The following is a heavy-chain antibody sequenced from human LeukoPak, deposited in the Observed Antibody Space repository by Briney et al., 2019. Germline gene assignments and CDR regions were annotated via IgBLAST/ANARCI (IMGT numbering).Heavy chain of an antibody. CDR2: INQDGSEI. V-gene: IGHV3-7*05. CDR3: ARDESYSSDY. J-gene: IGHJ4*02. CDR1: GFTFSRYW. D-gene: IGHD3-22*01. Sequence: PGGSLRLSCAASGFTFSRYWMSWVRQAPGQGLEWLANINQDGSEIYYVDSVKGRFTISRDNATSSLYLQMNGLRAEDTAVYYCARDESYSSDYWGEGTLVTVSS.